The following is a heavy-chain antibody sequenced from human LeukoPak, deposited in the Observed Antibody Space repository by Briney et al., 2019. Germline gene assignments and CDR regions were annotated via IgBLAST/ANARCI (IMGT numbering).Heavy chain of an antibody. CDR1: AYSISSGYY. V-gene: IGHV4-38-2*02. D-gene: IGHD5-24*01. CDR3: ARGPRMATITLNYYYYYYMDV. CDR2: LSHSGST. Sequence: PSETLSLTCTVSAYSISSGYYWGWIRQPPGKGLEWIGSLSHSGSTFYNPSLKSRVTISVDTSKNQFSLRLRSVTAADTAVYYCARGPRMATITLNYYYYYYMDVWGKGTTVTVSS. J-gene: IGHJ6*03.